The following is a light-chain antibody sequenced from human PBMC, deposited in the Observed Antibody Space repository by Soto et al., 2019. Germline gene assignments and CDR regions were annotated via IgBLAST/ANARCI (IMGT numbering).Light chain of an antibody. CDR3: QQYDSSPLT. CDR2: GAS. V-gene: IGKV3-20*01. J-gene: IGKJ4*01. CDR1: HSVSSSY. Sequence: EIVLTQSPAALSLSPGERATLSCRASHSVSSSYLAWYQQKPGQAPRLLIYGASSRATGIPDRFSGSGSGADFTLTISRLEPEDFAVYYCQQYDSSPLTFGGGTKVDIK.